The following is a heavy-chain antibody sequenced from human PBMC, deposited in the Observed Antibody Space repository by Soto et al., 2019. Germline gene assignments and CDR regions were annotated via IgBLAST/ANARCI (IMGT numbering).Heavy chain of an antibody. V-gene: IGHV4-59*01. CDR2: IYYSGST. CDR1: GGSIISYY. CDR3: ARTYTHRLYYFDY. J-gene: IGHJ4*02. Sequence: SETLSLTCTVSGGSIISYYWSWIRQPPGKGLEWIGYIYYSGSTNYNPSLKSRVTISVDTSKNQFSLKLSSVTAADTAVYYCARTYTHRLYYFDYWGQGTLVTVSS. D-gene: IGHD5-12*01.